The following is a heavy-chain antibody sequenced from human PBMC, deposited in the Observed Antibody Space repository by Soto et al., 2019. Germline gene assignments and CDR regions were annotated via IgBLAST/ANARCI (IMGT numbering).Heavy chain of an antibody. D-gene: IGHD2-15*01. CDR3: ARSPRYCSGGSCYSELWWFDP. CDR1: GGSISSYY. CDR2: IYYSGST. V-gene: IGHV4-59*01. Sequence: SETLSLTCTVSGGSISSYYWSWIRQPPGKGLEWIGYIYYSGSTNYNPSLKSRVTISVDTSKNQFSLKLSSVTAADTAVYYCARSPRYCSGGSCYSELWWFDPWGQGTLVTVSS. J-gene: IGHJ5*02.